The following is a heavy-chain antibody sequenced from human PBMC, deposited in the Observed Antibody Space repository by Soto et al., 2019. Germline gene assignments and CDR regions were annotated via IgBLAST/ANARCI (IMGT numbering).Heavy chain of an antibody. J-gene: IGHJ6*02. V-gene: IGHV3-30-3*01. CDR1: GFSFSSYA. Sequence: QVQLVESGGGVVQPGRSLRLSCAASGFSFSSYAMYWVRQAPGKGLEWVAFISNDGNKEYSADSVKGRFTISRDNSKNRLYLQMNSLRVEDTAVYYCARPAGDYDYYYYGMDVWGQGTTVTVSS. CDR3: ARPAGDYDYYYYGMDV. D-gene: IGHD4-17*01. CDR2: ISNDGNKE.